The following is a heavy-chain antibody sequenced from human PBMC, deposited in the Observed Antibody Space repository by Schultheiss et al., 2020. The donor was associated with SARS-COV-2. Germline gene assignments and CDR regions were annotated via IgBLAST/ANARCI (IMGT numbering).Heavy chain of an antibody. D-gene: IGHD6-19*01. V-gene: IGHV4-4*07. CDR1: GGSISSYY. J-gene: IGHJ4*02. Sequence: SETLSLTCTVSGGSISSYYWSWIRQPAGKGLEWIGRIYTSGSTNYNPSLKSRVSMSVDTSKNQFSLKLSSVTAEDTAVYYCARDLPYPGIAVAGTLEYWGQGTLVTVSS. CDR3: ARDLPYPGIAVAGTLEY. CDR2: IYTSGST.